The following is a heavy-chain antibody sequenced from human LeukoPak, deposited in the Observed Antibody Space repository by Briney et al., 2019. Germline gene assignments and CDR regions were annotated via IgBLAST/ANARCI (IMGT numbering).Heavy chain of an antibody. CDR2: ITGEGAHT. D-gene: IGHD2-2*01. CDR1: GFTFSLYA. J-gene: IGHJ4*02. CDR3: AKGTLGYCTSNRCYPFDS. V-gene: IGHV3-23*01. Sequence: GGSLRLSCTGSGFTFSLYAMSWVRQAPGKGLEWISGITGEGAHTWYADSVKGRFTISRDNSKTTMFLQMNSLRAEDTAVYFCAKGTLGYCTSNRCYPFDSWGQGTLVTVSS.